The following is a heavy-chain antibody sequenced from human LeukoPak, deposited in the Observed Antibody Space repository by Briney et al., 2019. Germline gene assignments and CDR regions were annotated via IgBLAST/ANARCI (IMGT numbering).Heavy chain of an antibody. D-gene: IGHD5-24*01. CDR1: GDSISDYY. V-gene: IGHV4-39*01. CDR3: ARQGDGYKS. Sequence: SETLSLTCTVSGDSISDYYWGWIRQSPGKGLEWIGTIYYTGSTSHNPSLKSRVTISIDTSKNQFFLKSSSVTAADTAVYYCARQGDGYKSWGQGTLVTVSS. J-gene: IGHJ4*02. CDR2: IYYTGST.